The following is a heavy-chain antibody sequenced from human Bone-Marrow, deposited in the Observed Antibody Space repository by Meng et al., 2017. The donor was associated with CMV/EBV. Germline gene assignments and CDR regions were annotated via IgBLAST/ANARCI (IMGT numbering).Heavy chain of an antibody. Sequence: GGSLRLSCATSGFSFSTFAMYWVRQAPGKGLEWVAVIWSDGSNKYYAEYVKGRFTISRDNSKNTLYLQMNSLRGEDTAIYYCARDGGGGDSHDAFDIWGQGTMVTVSS. CDR2: IWSDGSNK. D-gene: IGHD3-16*01. J-gene: IGHJ3*02. CDR3: ARDGGGGDSHDAFDI. CDR1: GFSFSTFA. V-gene: IGHV3-33*01.